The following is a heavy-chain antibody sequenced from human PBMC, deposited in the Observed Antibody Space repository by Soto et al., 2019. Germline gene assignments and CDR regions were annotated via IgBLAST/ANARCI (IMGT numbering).Heavy chain of an antibody. CDR2: IYYSGST. D-gene: IGHD6-13*01. CDR1: GGSVSSGGYY. J-gene: IGHJ6*02. V-gene: IGHV4-31*03. Sequence: SETLSLTCTVSGGSVSSGGYYWSWIRQHPGKGLEWIGYIYYSGSTYYNPSLKSRVTISVDTSKNQFSLKLSSVTAADTAVYYCAGEVGVAAAGDYYYYGMDVWGQGTTVTVS. CDR3: AGEVGVAAAGDYYYYGMDV.